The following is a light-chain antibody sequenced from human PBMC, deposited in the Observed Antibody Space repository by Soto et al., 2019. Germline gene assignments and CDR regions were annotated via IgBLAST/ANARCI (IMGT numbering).Light chain of an antibody. CDR2: DAS. J-gene: IGKJ5*01. Sequence: EIVLTQSPATLSLSPGERATLSCRASQSVSSYLAWYQQKPGQAPRLLIYDASNRATGIPARFSGSGSGTDFTLTISSLEPEDFAAYYCQQRSNWPSSFGQGTRLEIK. CDR1: QSVSSY. CDR3: QQRSNWPSS. V-gene: IGKV3-11*01.